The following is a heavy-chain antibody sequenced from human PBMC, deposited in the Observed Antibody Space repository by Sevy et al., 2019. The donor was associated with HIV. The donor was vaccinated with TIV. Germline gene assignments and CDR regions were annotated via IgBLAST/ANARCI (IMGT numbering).Heavy chain of an antibody. CDR1: GFTFSSHS. CDR3: AREEQVVGVDLDF. J-gene: IGHJ4*02. V-gene: IGHV3-21*01. Sequence: GGSLRLSCAASGFTFSSHSMNWVRQAPGKGLEWVASISSTSSYIYHADSVKGRFTVSRDNAKNSLFLQMNNLRVDDTAVYYGAREEQVVGVDLDFWGQGTLVTVSS. CDR2: ISSTSSYI. D-gene: IGHD3-3*01.